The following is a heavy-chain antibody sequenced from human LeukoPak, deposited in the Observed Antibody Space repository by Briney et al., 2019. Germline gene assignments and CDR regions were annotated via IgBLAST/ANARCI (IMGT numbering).Heavy chain of an antibody. Sequence: GGSLRLSCAASGLAFSDSWMSWVRQAPGKGLEWVANIKEDGREKSYADSVKGPYTIARDNAKNSLYLQMNNLRVEDTAVYYCARSYRHFSDYWGQGTLVTVSS. V-gene: IGHV3-7*05. J-gene: IGHJ4*02. CDR3: ARSYRHFSDY. CDR1: GLAFSDSW. CDR2: IKEDGREK. D-gene: IGHD3-16*02.